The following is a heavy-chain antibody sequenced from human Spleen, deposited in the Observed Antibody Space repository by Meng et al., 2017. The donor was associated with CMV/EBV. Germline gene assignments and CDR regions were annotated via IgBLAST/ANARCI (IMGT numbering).Heavy chain of an antibody. J-gene: IGHJ6*02. CDR1: GFTFSRYT. CDR2: ISGSSSFI. V-gene: IGHV3-21*04. Sequence: GESLKISCVASGFTFSRYTINWVRQAPGKGLEWVSSISGSSSFIYYADSVKGRFTISRDNAKNSLYLRMTGLRVEDTAVYHCARDQEGTRVLFPIHHGLDVWGQGTTVTVSS. D-gene: IGHD2-21*01. CDR3: ARDQEGTRVLFPIHHGLDV.